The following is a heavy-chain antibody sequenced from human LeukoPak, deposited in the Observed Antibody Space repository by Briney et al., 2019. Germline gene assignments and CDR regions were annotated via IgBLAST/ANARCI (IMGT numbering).Heavy chain of an antibody. Sequence: PGGSLRLSCAASGFTFSSYWMHWVRQAPGKGLVWVSRINTDGTITTYADSVKGRFTISGDSAKNTLYLQMNSLRVEDTAVYYCAKLLSSSSGWHFDYWGQGTLVTVSS. D-gene: IGHD6-19*01. CDR1: GFTFSSYW. V-gene: IGHV3-74*01. CDR3: AKLLSSSSGWHFDY. J-gene: IGHJ4*02. CDR2: INTDGTIT.